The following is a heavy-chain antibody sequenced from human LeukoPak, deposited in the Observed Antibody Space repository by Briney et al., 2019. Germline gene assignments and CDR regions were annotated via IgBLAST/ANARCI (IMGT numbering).Heavy chain of an antibody. CDR1: GGSISSGGYY. CDR2: IYYSGST. V-gene: IGHV4-31*03. D-gene: IGHD3-10*01. J-gene: IGHJ4*02. CDR3: ARVGYYGSGSYYLTEQDY. Sequence: SETLSLTCTVSGGSISSGGYYWSWIRQHPGKGLEWIGYIYYSGSTYYNPSLKSRVTISVDKSKNQFSLKLSSVTAADTAVYYCARVGYYGSGSYYLTEQDYWGQGTLVTVSS.